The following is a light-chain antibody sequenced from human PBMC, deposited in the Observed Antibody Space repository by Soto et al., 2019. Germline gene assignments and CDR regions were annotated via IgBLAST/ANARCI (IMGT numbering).Light chain of an antibody. Sequence: EIVLTQSPSTLSLSPGERATLTCRATESFNDRLAWFQQKPGKAPRLLIYDASDRDTGIPARFSGSGSGTEFTLTISSLEPDDFAVYYCHQRDSCPMYTFGQGTKLEIK. CDR1: ESFNDR. V-gene: IGKV3-11*01. CDR2: DAS. CDR3: HQRDSCPMYT. J-gene: IGKJ2*01.